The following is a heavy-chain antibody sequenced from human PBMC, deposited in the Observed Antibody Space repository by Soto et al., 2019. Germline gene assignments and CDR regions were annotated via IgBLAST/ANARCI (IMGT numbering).Heavy chain of an antibody. CDR1: GFTFSSYG. CDR2: IWYDGSNK. V-gene: IGHV3-33*01. Sequence: ESGGGVVQPGRSLRLSCAASGFTFSSYGMHWVRQAPGKGLEWVAVIWYDGSNKYYADSVKGRFTISRDNSKNTLYLQMNSLRAEDTAVYYCARDDYGDYSNWFDPWGQGTLVTVSS. CDR3: ARDDYGDYSNWFDP. D-gene: IGHD4-17*01. J-gene: IGHJ5*02.